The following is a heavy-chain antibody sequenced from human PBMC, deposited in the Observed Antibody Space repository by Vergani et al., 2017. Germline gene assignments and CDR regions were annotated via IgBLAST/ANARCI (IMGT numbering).Heavy chain of an antibody. D-gene: IGHD1-26*01. J-gene: IGHJ4*02. CDR1: GGSISSSSYY. CDR3: AGHRSGSYSPADY. Sequence: QLQLQESGPGLVKPSETLSLTCTVSGGSISSSSYYWGWIRHPPGKGLEWIGSIYYSGSTYYNPSLKSRVTISVDTSKNQFALKLGSVTAADTAVYYCAGHRSGSYSPADYWGQGTLVTVSS. CDR2: IYYSGST. V-gene: IGHV4-39*01.